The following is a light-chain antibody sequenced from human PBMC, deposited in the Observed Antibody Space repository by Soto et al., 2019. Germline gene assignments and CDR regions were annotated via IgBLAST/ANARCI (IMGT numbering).Light chain of an antibody. V-gene: IGLV1-40*01. Sequence: THPPSVSRAPGQRFTISCTGSSSNIGANSDVHWYQQLTGAAPKLLIYGNTNRPSGVSDRFSASKSGTSASLAITGLQAEDEADYYCQSYDNSLSALYVFGTGTKVTDL. CDR1: SSNIGANSD. CDR3: QSYDNSLSALYV. CDR2: GNT. J-gene: IGLJ1*01.